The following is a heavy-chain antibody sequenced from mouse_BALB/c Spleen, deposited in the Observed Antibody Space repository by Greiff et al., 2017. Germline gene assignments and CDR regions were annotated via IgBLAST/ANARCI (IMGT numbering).Heavy chain of an antibody. D-gene: IGHD1-1*01. CDR2: ISSGGGNT. Sequence: DVMLVESGGGLVKPGGSLKLSCAASGFTFSSYTMSWVRQTPEKRLEWVATISSGGGNTYYPDSVKGRFTISRDNAKNNLYLQMSSLRSEDTALYYCARYGYGSSWFAYWGQGTLVTVSA. CDR1: GFTFSSYT. J-gene: IGHJ3*01. V-gene: IGHV5-9*03. CDR3: ARYGYGSSWFAY.